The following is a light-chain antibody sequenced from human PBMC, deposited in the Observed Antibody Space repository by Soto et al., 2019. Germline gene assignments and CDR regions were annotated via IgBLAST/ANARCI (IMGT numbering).Light chain of an antibody. CDR3: QSYDSSLSGYV. J-gene: IGLJ1*01. CDR2: GNS. CDR1: SSNIGAGYD. Sequence: QAVVTQPPSVSGAPGQRVTISCTGSSSNIGAGYDVHWYQQLPGTAPKLLIYGNSNRPSGVPDRFSGSKSGTSASLAITGIQAEDDADYYCQSYDSSLSGYVFGTGTKLTVL. V-gene: IGLV1-40*01.